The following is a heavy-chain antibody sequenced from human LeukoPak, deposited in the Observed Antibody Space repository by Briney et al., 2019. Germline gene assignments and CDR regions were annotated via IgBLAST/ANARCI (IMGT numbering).Heavy chain of an antibody. CDR3: ARGVAAAGTGWNYYYYYMDV. CDR2: IKQDGSEK. Sequence: GGSLRLSCAASGFTFSSYWMSWVRQAPGKGLEWVANIKQDGSEKYYVDSVKGRFTISRDNAKNSLYLQMNSLRAEDTAVYYCARGVAAAGTGWNYYYYYMDVWGKGTTVTVSS. V-gene: IGHV3-7*01. D-gene: IGHD6-13*01. J-gene: IGHJ6*03. CDR1: GFTFSSYW.